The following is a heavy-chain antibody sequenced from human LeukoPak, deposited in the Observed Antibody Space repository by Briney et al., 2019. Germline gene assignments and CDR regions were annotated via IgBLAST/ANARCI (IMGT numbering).Heavy chain of an antibody. CDR1: GFTFSSYP. Sequence: GGSLRLSCAASGFTFSSYPMHWVRQAPGKGLEWVAVISYDGSEKHYADPVKGRFTISRDNYKNTLYLQMNSLRAEDTAVYYCAREGSSGYYPSWGQGILVTVSS. D-gene: IGHD3-22*01. V-gene: IGHV3-30-3*01. CDR3: AREGSSGYYPS. CDR2: ISYDGSEK. J-gene: IGHJ4*02.